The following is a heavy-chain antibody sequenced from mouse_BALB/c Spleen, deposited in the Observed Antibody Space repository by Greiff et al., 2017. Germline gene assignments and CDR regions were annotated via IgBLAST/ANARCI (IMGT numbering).Heavy chain of an antibody. CDR1: GFTFSSFG. V-gene: IGHV5-17*02. D-gene: IGHD2-14*01. Sequence: EVQRVESGGGLVQPGGSRKLSCAASGFTFSSFGMHWVRQAPEKGLEWVAYISSGSSTIYYADTVKGRFTISRDNPKNTLFLQMTSLRSEDTAMYYCARYYRYEYFDVWGAGTTVTVSS. CDR3: ARYYRYEYFDV. CDR2: ISSGSSTI. J-gene: IGHJ1*01.